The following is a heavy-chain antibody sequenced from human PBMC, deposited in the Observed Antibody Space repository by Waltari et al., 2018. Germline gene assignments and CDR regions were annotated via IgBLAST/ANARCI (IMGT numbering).Heavy chain of an antibody. Sequence: QVQLVESGGGVVQPGRSLRLSCAASGFTFSSYGMHWVRQAPGKGLAWVAVLWYDGSNKYYADSVKGRFTISRDNSKNTLYLQMNSLRAEDTAVYYCARDSDPSAVFDAFDIWGQGTMVTVSS. CDR3: ARDSDPSAVFDAFDI. CDR1: GFTFSSYG. D-gene: IGHD3-10*02. V-gene: IGHV3-33*01. CDR2: LWYDGSNK. J-gene: IGHJ3*02.